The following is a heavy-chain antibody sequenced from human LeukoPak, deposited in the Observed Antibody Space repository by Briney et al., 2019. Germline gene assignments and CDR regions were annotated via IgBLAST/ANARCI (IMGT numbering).Heavy chain of an antibody. Sequence: SETLSLTCTVSGGSISSSSYYWGWIRQPPGKGLEWIGSIYYSGSTYYNPSLKSRVTISVDTSKNQFSLKLSSVTAADTAVYYCARGSRGFGEPTGYMDVWGKGTTVTVSS. CDR3: ARGSRGFGEPTGYMDV. CDR2: IYYSGST. D-gene: IGHD3-10*01. J-gene: IGHJ6*03. CDR1: GGSISSSSYY. V-gene: IGHV4-39*07.